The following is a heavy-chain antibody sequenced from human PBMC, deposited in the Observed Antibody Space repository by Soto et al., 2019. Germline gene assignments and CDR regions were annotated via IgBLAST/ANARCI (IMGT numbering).Heavy chain of an antibody. CDR1: GFTFSSYG. CDR2: ISYDGSNK. CDR3: AKEMYSGPLDY. Sequence: QVQLVESGGGVVQPGRSLRLSCEASGFTFSSYGMHWVRQAPGKGLEWVAVISYDGSNKYYADSVKVRFTISRDNSKNTLYLQMNSLRAEDTAVYYCAKEMYSGPLDYWGQGTLVTVSS. D-gene: IGHD2-8*01. J-gene: IGHJ4*02. V-gene: IGHV3-30*18.